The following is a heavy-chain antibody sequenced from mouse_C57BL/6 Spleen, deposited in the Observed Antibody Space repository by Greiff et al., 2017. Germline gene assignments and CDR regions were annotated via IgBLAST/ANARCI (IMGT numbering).Heavy chain of an antibody. Sequence: EVKLVESGGDLVKPGGSLKLSCAASGFTFSSYGLSWVRQTPDKRLEWVATISSGGSYIYYPDSVKGRFTISRDTARNTLYLQMRSLMSVDTAIYYCARGLYYYGSSSRDYWGQGTSVTVSS. J-gene: IGHJ4*01. CDR2: ISSGGSYI. CDR1: GFTFSSYG. V-gene: IGHV5-6*01. CDR3: ARGLYYYGSSSRDY. D-gene: IGHD1-1*01.